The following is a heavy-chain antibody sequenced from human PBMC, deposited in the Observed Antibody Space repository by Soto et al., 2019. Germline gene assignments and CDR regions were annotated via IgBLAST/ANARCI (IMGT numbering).Heavy chain of an antibody. D-gene: IGHD6-13*01. CDR3: ARDHFGIAAAGSGNYYGMDV. V-gene: IGHV6-1*01. CDR2: TYYRSKWYN. Sequence: PSQTLSLTCAISGDSVSSNSAAWNWIRQSPSRGLEWLGRTYYRSKWYNDYAVSVKSRITINPDTSKNQFSLQLNSVTPEDTAVYYCARDHFGIAAAGSGNYYGMDVWGQGTTVTVSS. J-gene: IGHJ6*02. CDR1: GDSVSSNSAA.